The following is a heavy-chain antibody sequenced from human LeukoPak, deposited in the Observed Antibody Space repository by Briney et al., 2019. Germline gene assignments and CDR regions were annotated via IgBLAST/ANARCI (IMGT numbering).Heavy chain of an antibody. CDR3: ASRSGSGWLPFDN. CDR2: IYYSGST. Sequence: SETLSLTCTVSGGSISSSSYYWGWIRQPPGKGLVWIGSIYYSGSTYYNPSLKSRVTISVDTSKNQFSLKLSSVTAADTAVYYCASRSGSGWLPFDNWGQGTLVTVSS. J-gene: IGHJ4*02. CDR1: GGSISSSSYY. V-gene: IGHV4-39*01. D-gene: IGHD6-19*01.